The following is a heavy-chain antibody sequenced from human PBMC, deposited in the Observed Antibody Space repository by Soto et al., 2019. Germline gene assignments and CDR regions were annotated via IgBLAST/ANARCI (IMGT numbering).Heavy chain of an antibody. J-gene: IGHJ6*01. V-gene: IGHV3-23*01. CDR1: GFTFSSYA. Sequence: EVQLLESGGGLVQPGGSLRLSCAASGFTFSSYAMSWVGQAPGKGLEWVSAISGSGGSTYYEDSEKGRFTISRDNSKNTLYLQMNSLRAEDTAVYYCAKDQRVYGSGSYHYYYYDGMDVW. CDR2: ISGSGGST. CDR3: AKDQRVYGSGSYHYYYYDGMDV. D-gene: IGHD3-10*01.